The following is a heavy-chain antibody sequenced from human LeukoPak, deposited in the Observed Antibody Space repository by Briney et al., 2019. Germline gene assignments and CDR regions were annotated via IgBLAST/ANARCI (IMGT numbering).Heavy chain of an antibody. J-gene: IGHJ6*04. CDR2: ISYDGSNK. CDR1: GFTFSSYA. D-gene: IGHD6-19*01. CDR3: AAERSSGWYGSYYGMDV. V-gene: IGHV3-30-3*01. Sequence: GGSLRLSCAASGFTFSSYAMHWVRQAPGKGLEWVAVISYDGSNKYYADSVKGRFTISRDNFKNTLYLQMNSLRAEDTAVYYCAAERSSGWYGSYYGMDVWGKGTTVTVSS.